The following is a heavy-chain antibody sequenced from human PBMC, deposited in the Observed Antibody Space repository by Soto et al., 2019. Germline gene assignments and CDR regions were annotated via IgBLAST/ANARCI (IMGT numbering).Heavy chain of an antibody. J-gene: IGHJ6*02. V-gene: IGHV3-53*01. CDR2: IYSGGST. Sequence: GGSLRLSCAASGFTVSSNYMSWVRRAPGKGLEWVSVIYSGGSTYYADSVKGRFTISRDNSKSTLYLQMNSLRAEDTAVYYCARDTRATMVRGVIGYYYYYGMDVWGQGTTVTVSS. CDR1: GFTVSSNY. D-gene: IGHD3-10*01. CDR3: ARDTRATMVRGVIGYYYYYGMDV.